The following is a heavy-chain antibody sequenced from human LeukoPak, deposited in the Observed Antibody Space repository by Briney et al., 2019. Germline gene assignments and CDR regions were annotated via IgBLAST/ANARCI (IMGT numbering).Heavy chain of an antibody. CDR3: VREDKWYFDL. CDR2: ISTTSTYT. CDR1: GFTVSSNY. Sequence: GGSLRLSCAASGFTVSSNYMSWVRQAPGKGLEWVSKISTTSTYTNYADSVKGRFTISRDNAKNSLYLQMNSLRVEDTAVYYCVREDKWYFDLWGRGTLVTVSS. J-gene: IGHJ2*01. V-gene: IGHV3-11*05.